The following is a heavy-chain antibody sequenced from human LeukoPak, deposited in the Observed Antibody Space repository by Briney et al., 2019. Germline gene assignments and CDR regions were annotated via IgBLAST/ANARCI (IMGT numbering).Heavy chain of an antibody. J-gene: IGHJ4*02. CDR2: LYSGSST. CDR3: ARARTYSSGWWYYFDY. V-gene: IGHV3-66*01. Sequence: PGGSLRLSCAASGFTVSSNYMSWVRQAPGKGLGWVSILYSGSSTYYADSVKGRFTISRDTSRNTLYLQMNSLRAEDTAIYYCARARTYSSGWWYYFDYWGQGTLVTVSS. D-gene: IGHD6-19*01. CDR1: GFTVSSNY.